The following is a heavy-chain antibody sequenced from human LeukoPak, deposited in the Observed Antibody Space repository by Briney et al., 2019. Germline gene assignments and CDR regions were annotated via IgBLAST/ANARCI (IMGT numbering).Heavy chain of an antibody. CDR1: GYTFTGYY. Sequence: ASVKVSCKASGYTFTGYYMHWVRQAPGQGLEWMGWINPNSGGTNYAQKFQGRVTMTRDTSISTAYMELSRLRSDDTAVYYCARERRSSGWYFPSYYYYYYMDVWGKGTTVTISS. CDR2: INPNSGGT. CDR3: ARERRSSGWYFPSYYYYYYMDV. V-gene: IGHV1-2*02. D-gene: IGHD6-19*01. J-gene: IGHJ6*03.